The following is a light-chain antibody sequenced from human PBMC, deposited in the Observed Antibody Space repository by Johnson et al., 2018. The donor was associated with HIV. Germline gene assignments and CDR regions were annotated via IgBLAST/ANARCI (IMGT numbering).Light chain of an antibody. V-gene: IGLV1-51*02. Sequence: QSVLTQPPSVSAAPGQKVTISCSGTSSNIGNNYVSWYQQLPGTAPKLLINEDTRRPSGIPDRFSGSKSGTSATMGITGLQTGDEGDYYCGTWDGSLSAGAVFGTGTKVTVL. J-gene: IGLJ1*01. CDR3: GTWDGSLSAGAV. CDR2: EDT. CDR1: SSNIGNNY.